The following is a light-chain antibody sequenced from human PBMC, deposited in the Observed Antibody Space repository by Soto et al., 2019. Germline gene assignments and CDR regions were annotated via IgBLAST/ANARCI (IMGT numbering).Light chain of an antibody. CDR2: NNN. V-gene: IGLV1-44*01. CDR1: SSNIGINA. CDR3: AAWDDSLNGLV. J-gene: IGLJ3*02. Sequence: QSVLPQHPSASGTPGQRGTIACFGSSSNIGINAVNWDTQLPGTAPKLDMYNNNQWPSGVPDRFSGSKSGTSASLAVSGLQSEDEADYYCAAWDDSLNGLVFGGGTKLTVL.